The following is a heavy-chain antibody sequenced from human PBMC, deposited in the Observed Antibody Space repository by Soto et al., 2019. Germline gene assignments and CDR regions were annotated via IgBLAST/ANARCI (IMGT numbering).Heavy chain of an antibody. V-gene: IGHV3-15*07. D-gene: IGHD3-10*01. J-gene: IGHJ6*02. CDR3: TTIPVRGVALDV. CDR2: IKSKTHGGTI. Sequence: EVQLVESGGGLVEPGGSLRLSCVASGFIFSDAYMHWVRQAPGKGLEWVGRIKSKTHGGTIQYAAPVKGRFIISRDDSKNTLYLQMNSLKTDDTAVYYCTTIPVRGVALDVWGQGTTVTVSS. CDR1: GFIFSDAY.